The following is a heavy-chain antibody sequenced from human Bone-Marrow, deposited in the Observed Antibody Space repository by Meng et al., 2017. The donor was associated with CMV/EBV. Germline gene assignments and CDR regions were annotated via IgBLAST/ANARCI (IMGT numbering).Heavy chain of an antibody. CDR2: IIPIFGTA. Sequence: SVKVSCKASGGTFSSYAISWVRQDPGQGLEWMGGIIPIFGTANYAQKFQGRVTITTDESTSTAYMELSSLRSEDTAVYYCALEEVVYYYYGMDVWGQGTTVTVSS. CDR1: GGTFSSYA. J-gene: IGHJ6*02. CDR3: ALEEVVYYYYGMDV. D-gene: IGHD1-1*01. V-gene: IGHV1-69*05.